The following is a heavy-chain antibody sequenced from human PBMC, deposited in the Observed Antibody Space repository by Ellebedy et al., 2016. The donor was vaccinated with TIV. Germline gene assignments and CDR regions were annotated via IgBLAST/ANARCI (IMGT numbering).Heavy chain of an antibody. Sequence: GESLKISCVDSGLTFSSYWMSWVRQAPGRGLEWLANIKQDGSDQNYVDSVKGRFTISRDNAKKSLYLQMDRLRAEETAVYYCARGSGYGSSTSCSGGSDWGQGTPVTVSS. CDR3: ARGSGYGSSTSCSGGSD. J-gene: IGHJ4*02. CDR1: GLTFSSYW. V-gene: IGHV3-7*03. CDR2: IKQDGSDQ. D-gene: IGHD2-2*01.